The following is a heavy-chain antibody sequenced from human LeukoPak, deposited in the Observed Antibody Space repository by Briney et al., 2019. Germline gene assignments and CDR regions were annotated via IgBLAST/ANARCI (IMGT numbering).Heavy chain of an antibody. CDR3: ARVSSSSWYNWFDP. J-gene: IGHJ5*02. Sequence: SETLSLTCTVSGGSISSYYWSWIRQPPGKGLEWIGYIYYSGSTNYNPSLKSRVTISVDTSKNQFSLKLSSVTAADTAVYYCARVSSSSWYNWFDPWGQGTLVTVSS. V-gene: IGHV4-59*01. D-gene: IGHD6-13*01. CDR1: GGSISSYY. CDR2: IYYSGST.